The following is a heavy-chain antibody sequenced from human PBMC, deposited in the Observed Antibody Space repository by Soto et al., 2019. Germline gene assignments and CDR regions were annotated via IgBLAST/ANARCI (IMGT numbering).Heavy chain of an antibody. CDR3: AKRNLVVRPPFDY. V-gene: IGHV3-23*01. CDR2: ISGSGGGI. J-gene: IGHJ4*02. CDR1: GFTFSSYA. Sequence: PGWSLRLSCAASGFTFSSYAMSWVRQAPGKGLEWVSTISGSGGGIYYADSVKGRFTISRDNSKNTLDLQMNSLRAEDTAVYYCAKRNLVVRPPFDYWGQGTLVTVSS. D-gene: IGHD2-15*01.